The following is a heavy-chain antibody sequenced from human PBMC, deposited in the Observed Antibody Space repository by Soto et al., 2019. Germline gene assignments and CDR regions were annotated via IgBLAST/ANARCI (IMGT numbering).Heavy chain of an antibody. Sequence: QVQLVQSGAELKKPGSSVNVSCKASGTTFSSYGFNWVRQAPGQGLDWMGGIIPVLGTINYAQKFQGRVTITADKSTSTVYMDLSSLRSEDTAVYYCARGTLFCGGDCYFDHWGLGTLVTVSS. V-gene: IGHV1-69*06. CDR1: GTTFSSYG. CDR3: ARGTLFCGGDCYFDH. J-gene: IGHJ4*02. CDR2: IIPVLGTI. D-gene: IGHD2-21*02.